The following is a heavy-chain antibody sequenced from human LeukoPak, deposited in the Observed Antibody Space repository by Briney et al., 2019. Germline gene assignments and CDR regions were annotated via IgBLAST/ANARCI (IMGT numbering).Heavy chain of an antibody. J-gene: IGHJ4*02. CDR1: GFTFSSYA. CDR2: ISYDGSNK. D-gene: IGHD6-19*01. CDR3: AKEGPKQWLVRCVPDY. V-gene: IGHV3-30*04. Sequence: GGSLRLSCAASGFTFSSYAMHWVRQAPGKGLEGVAVISYDGSNKYYADSVKGRFTISRDNSKNTLYLQMNSLRAEDTAVYYCAKEGPKQWLVRCVPDYWGQGTLVTVSS.